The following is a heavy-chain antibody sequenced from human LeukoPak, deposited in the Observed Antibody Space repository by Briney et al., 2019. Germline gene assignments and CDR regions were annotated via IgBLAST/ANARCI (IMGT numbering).Heavy chain of an antibody. CDR2: INHSGGT. CDR1: GGSFNDYY. J-gene: IGHJ4*02. Sequence: SETLSLTCSLYGGSFNDYYWSWIRQPPGKGLEWIGEINHSGGTNYNPSLWSRLTISIDTSKHQFSLQVTSVTAADTGVYFCARVSEIMISFGGVISHFDNWGQGALVTVPS. D-gene: IGHD3-16*02. CDR3: ARVSEIMISFGGVISHFDN. V-gene: IGHV4-34*01.